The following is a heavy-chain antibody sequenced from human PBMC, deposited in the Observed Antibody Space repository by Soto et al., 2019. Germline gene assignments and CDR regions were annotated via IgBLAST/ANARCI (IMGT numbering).Heavy chain of an antibody. V-gene: IGHV5-51*01. CDR1: GYSFTSYW. Sequence: GGSLRLSCKGSGYSFTSYWIGWVRQMPGKGLEWMGIIYPGDSDTRYSPSFQGQVTISADKSISTAYLQWSSLQASDTAMYYCASTSPIIAAAGDAFDIWGQGTMVTVSS. J-gene: IGHJ3*02. CDR2: IYPGDSDT. CDR3: ASTSPIIAAAGDAFDI. D-gene: IGHD6-13*01.